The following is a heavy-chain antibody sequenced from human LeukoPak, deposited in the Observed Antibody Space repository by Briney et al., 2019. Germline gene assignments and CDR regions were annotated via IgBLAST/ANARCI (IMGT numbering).Heavy chain of an antibody. CDR1: GFTFSTYA. J-gene: IGHJ4*02. CDR2: INHSGST. CDR3: ARQRGRD. D-gene: IGHD3-10*01. Sequence: PGGSLRLSCTASGFTFSTYAMGWTRQPPGKGLEWIGEINHSGSTNYNPSLRSRVTISVDTSKNQFSLKLSSVTAADTAVYYCARQRGRDWGQGTLVTVSS. V-gene: IGHV4-34*01.